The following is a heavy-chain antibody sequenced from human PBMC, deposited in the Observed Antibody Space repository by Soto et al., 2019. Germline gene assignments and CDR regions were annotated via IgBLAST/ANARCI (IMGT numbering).Heavy chain of an antibody. J-gene: IGHJ4*02. CDR1: GGTFSSHV. Sequence: QVQLVQSGAEVKKPGSSVKVSCKASGGTFSSHVFNWVRQAPGQGLEWMGGIMPIIGTANYAQKFQGRVTITADESARTAYMELGSLRSEDTAVYYCVRDLVFREGNISHLDYWGQGTLVTVSS. CDR2: IMPIIGTA. CDR3: VRDLVFREGNISHLDY. D-gene: IGHD3-22*01. V-gene: IGHV1-69*01.